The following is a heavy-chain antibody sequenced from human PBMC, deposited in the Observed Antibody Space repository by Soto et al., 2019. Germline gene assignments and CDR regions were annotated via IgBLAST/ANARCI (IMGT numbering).Heavy chain of an antibody. CDR3: ARQQGADYYYYGMDV. CDR1: GYSFTSYW. CDR2: IYPGDSDT. V-gene: IGHV5-51*01. J-gene: IGHJ6*02. Sequence: GESRKISCKGSGYSFTSYWIGWVRQMPGKGLEWMGIIYPGDSDTRYSPSFQGQVTISADKSISTAYLQWSSLKASDTAMYYCARQQGADYYYYGMDVWGQGTTVTVSS.